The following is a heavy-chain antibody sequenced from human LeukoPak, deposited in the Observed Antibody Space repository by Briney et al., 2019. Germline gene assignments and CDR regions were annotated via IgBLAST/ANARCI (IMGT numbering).Heavy chain of an antibody. Sequence: GGSLRLSCAASGFTFSSYAMSWVRQAPGKRLEWVSAISGSGGRTYYVDSVKGRFTISRDNSKNTLYLQMNSLRAEDTAVYYCAKDQGYSGYDPLDYWGQGTLVTVSS. CDR1: GFTFSSYA. D-gene: IGHD5-12*01. CDR3: AKDQGYSGYDPLDY. J-gene: IGHJ4*02. CDR2: ISGSGGRT. V-gene: IGHV3-23*01.